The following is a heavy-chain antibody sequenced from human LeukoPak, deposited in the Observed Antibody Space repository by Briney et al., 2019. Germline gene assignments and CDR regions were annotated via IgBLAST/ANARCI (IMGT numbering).Heavy chain of an antibody. J-gene: IGHJ4*02. D-gene: IGHD1-26*01. CDR2: ISGSGGGT. Sequence: GGSLRLSCAASGFTFSSYAMSWVRQAPEKGLEWVSTISGSGGGTYYADSVKGRYTISRDDSKNTLYLQMNSLRAEDTAVYYCVKDLGRYRNNCFDHWGQGTLVTVSS. CDR3: VKDLGRYRNNCFDH. CDR1: GFTFSSYA. V-gene: IGHV3-23*01.